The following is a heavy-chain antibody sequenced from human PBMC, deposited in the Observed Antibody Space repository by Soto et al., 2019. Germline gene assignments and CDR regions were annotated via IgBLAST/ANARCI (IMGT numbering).Heavy chain of an antibody. CDR2: ISYDGSNK. Sequence: QVQLVESGGGVVQPGRSLRLSCAASGFTFSSYGMHWVRQAPGKGLEWVAGISYDGSNKYYADSVKGRFTISRDNSKNSLYLQMNSLRAEDTAVYYCAKDLERLGELSLPNCFDPWGQGTLVTVSS. CDR3: AKDLERLGELSLPNCFDP. J-gene: IGHJ5*02. CDR1: GFTFSSYG. V-gene: IGHV3-30*18. D-gene: IGHD3-16*02.